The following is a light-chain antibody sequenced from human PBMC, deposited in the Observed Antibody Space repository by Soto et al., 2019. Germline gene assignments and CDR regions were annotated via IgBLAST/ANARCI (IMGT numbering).Light chain of an antibody. J-gene: IGKJ1*01. V-gene: IGKV1-5*01. CDR3: QQYNSYWT. CDR1: QTISSW. CDR2: DAS. Sequence: DIQMTQSPSTLSGSVGDRVTITCRASQTISSWLAWYQQKPGKAPNLLIYDASNLETGVPSRFSGGGSGTHFTFTISNLQPEDIATYYCQQYNSYWTFGQGTKVDIK.